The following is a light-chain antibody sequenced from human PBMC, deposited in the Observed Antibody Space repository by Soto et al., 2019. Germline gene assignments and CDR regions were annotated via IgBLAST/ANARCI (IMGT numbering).Light chain of an antibody. CDR2: GNS. CDR3: QSYDSSLSRSV. CDR1: SSNIGAGYD. Sequence: QSVLTQPPSVSGAPGQRVTISCNGSSSNIGAGYDVHWYQQLPGTAPKLLIYGNSNRPSGVPDRFSGSKSGTSASLAITGLQAEDEADYYCQSYDSSLSRSVFGTGTKVTVL. V-gene: IGLV1-40*01. J-gene: IGLJ1*01.